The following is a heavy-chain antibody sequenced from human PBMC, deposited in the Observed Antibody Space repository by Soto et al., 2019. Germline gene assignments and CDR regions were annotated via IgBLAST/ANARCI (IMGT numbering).Heavy chain of an antibody. D-gene: IGHD6-13*01. V-gene: IGHV3-23*01. CDR1: GFTFSSFG. CDR3: AKDQGSSWYDIDE. CDR2: ISGSGGST. Sequence: PGGSLRLSCAASGFTFSSFGMSWVRQTPGQGLEWVSTISGSGGSTYYADSVKGRFTISRDNSKNTLYLQMNSLRAEDTAVYYCAKDQGSSWYDIDEWGQGTLVTVSS. J-gene: IGHJ4*02.